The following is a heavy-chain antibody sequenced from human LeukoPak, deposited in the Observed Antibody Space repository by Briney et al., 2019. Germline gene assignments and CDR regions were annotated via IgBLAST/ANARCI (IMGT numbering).Heavy chain of an antibody. V-gene: IGHV3-30*04. D-gene: IGHD3-10*01. J-gene: IGHJ4*02. CDR1: GFTFSSFA. CDR2: ISFDGSNK. Sequence: LSGGSLRLSCAATGFTFSSFAMHWVRQAPGKGLEWVAIISFDGSNKNYADSVKGRFTLSRDNSKNTVYLQMNSLRTEDTAMYYCARSGDGSGTYPFDYWGQGTLVTVSS. CDR3: ARSGDGSGTYPFDY.